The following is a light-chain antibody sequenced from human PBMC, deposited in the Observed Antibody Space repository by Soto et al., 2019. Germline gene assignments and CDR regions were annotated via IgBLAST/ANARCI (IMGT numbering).Light chain of an antibody. CDR3: NSYRTVSTYV. CDR1: RSDIGGYNF. J-gene: IGLJ1*01. Sequence: QSVLTQPASVSGSPGQSITISCTGTRSDIGGYNFVSWYQHHPGKAPKLLIHDVSNRPSGVSSRFSGSKSGNTASLTISGLQAEDEADYYCNSYRTVSTYVFGTGTKVTVL. CDR2: DVS. V-gene: IGLV2-14*03.